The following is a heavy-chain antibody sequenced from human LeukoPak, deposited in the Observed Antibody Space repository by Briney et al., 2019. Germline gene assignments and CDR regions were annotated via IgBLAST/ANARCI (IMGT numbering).Heavy chain of an antibody. D-gene: IGHD1-1*01. CDR3: ARLNSNLFDY. J-gene: IGHJ4*02. Sequence: PGGSLRLSCAASGFTFSSYAMSWVRQAPGKGLEWVSAISGGGGATYYTDSVRGRFTISRDNAKNSLYLQMNSLRAEDTAVYYCARLNSNLFDYWGQGTLVTVSS. CDR1: GFTFSSYA. V-gene: IGHV3-23*01. CDR2: ISGGGGAT.